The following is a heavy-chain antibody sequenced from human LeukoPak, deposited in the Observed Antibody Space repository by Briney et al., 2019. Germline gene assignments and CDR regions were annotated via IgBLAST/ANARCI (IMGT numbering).Heavy chain of an antibody. CDR3: AGCCGRSAFDL. V-gene: IGHV4-34*01. D-gene: IGHD2-21*01. Sequence: NPSETLSLTCAVYGGSFSGYYWSWIRQPPGKGLEWIGEINHSGSTNYNPSLKSRVTISVDTSKNQFSLKLSSVTAADTAVYYCAGCCGRSAFDLWGRGTLVTVSS. CDR2: INHSGST. CDR1: GGSFSGYY. J-gene: IGHJ2*01.